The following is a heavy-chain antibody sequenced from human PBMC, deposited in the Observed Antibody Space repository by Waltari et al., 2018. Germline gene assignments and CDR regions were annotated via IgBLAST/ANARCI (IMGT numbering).Heavy chain of an antibody. Sequence: EVQLVESGGGVVGPGESMKLSGVVSGFNLSGSAIHWVRQGSGKWVEWVGRVGTKTNCHATFYGPSVEGRFSISRDDSQNTAYLQMDSLDLDDTAVYFCTRVAKGRTSSQFDYWGQGTLVTVSS. CDR1: GFNLSGSA. CDR3: TRVAKGRTSSQFDY. D-gene: IGHD2-2*01. J-gene: IGHJ4*02. V-gene: IGHV3-73*01. CDR2: VGTKTNCHAT.